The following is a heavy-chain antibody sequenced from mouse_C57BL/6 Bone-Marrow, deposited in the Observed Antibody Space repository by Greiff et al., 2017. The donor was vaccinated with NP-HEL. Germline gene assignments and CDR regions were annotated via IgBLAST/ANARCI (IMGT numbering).Heavy chain of an antibody. CDR1: GYTFTTYP. J-gene: IGHJ3*01. D-gene: IGHD2-1*01. CDR3: ARREGNYDWFAY. Sequence: VQLQQSGAELVKPGASVKMSCKASGYTFTTYPIEWVKQNPGKSLEWIGNIHPYNDDTKYNEKFKGKATLTVANSSSTVYLERSLLTSNDSAVYYCARREGNYDWFAYWGQGTLVTVSA. CDR2: IHPYNDDT. V-gene: IGHV1-47*01.